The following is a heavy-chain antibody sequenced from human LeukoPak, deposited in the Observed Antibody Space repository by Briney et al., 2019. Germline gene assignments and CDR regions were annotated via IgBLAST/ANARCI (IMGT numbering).Heavy chain of an antibody. D-gene: IGHD6-13*01. CDR3: ARAPRDSSSCNVVY. J-gene: IGHJ4*02. CDR2: ISAYSGNT. V-gene: IGHV1-18*01. Sequence: VASVKVSYKASGYTFTSYGISWVRQAPGQGLEWMGWISAYSGNTNYAQNLQGRVTMTTDTSTSTAYMELRSLRPDDTAVYYCARAPRDSSSCNVVYWGQGTLVTVSS. CDR1: GYTFTSYG.